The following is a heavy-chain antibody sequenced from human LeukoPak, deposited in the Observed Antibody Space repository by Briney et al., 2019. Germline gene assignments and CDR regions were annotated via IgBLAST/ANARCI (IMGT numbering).Heavy chain of an antibody. J-gene: IGHJ4*02. CDR3: ARRSGSGSYTYFDY. CDR2: IYYIGST. V-gene: IGHV4-39*01. CDR1: GGSISSSSYY. Sequence: SETLSLTCTVSGGSISSSSYYWGWIRQSPGKGLEWIGNIYYIGSTYYNPSLKSRVTISVDTSKNQFSLKVSSVTAADTAVYYCARRSGSGSYTYFDYWGQGTLVTVSS. D-gene: IGHD3-10*01.